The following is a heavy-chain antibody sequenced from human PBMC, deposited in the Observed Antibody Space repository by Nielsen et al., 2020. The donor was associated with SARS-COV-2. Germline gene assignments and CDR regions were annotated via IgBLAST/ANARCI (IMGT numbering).Heavy chain of an antibody. J-gene: IGHJ4*02. Sequence: GGSLRLSCAASGFTFSSYEMNWVRQAPGKGLEWVSYISSSGRTIYYADSVKGRFTISRDNAENSLYLQMNSLRADDTAVYFCARGTDYPGRWGQGTLVTVSS. CDR1: GFTFSSYE. CDR3: ARGTDYPGR. CDR2: ISSSGRTI. D-gene: IGHD4-11*01. V-gene: IGHV3-48*03.